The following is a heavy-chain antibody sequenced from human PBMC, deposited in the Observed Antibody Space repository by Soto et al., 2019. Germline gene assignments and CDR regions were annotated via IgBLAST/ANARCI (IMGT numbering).Heavy chain of an antibody. CDR1: GGSISSYY. J-gene: IGHJ3*02. CDR2: IYYSGST. D-gene: IGHD6-13*01. Sequence: QVQLQESGPGLVKPSETLSLTCTVSGGSISSYYWSWIRQPPGKGLEWIGYIYYSGSTNYNPSLKSGVPISVVTSKNQCSLRLSSVTAADTAVYYCAREGYRRSWYAWGAFDIWGRGTMVTVSS. CDR3: AREGYRRSWYAWGAFDI. V-gene: IGHV4-59*01.